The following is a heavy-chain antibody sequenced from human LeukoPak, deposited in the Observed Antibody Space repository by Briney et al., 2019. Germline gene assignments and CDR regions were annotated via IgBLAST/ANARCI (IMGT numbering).Heavy chain of an antibody. CDR2: IIPILRSA. V-gene: IGHV1-69*13. J-gene: IGHJ6*03. CDR3: ATPSETYYYYYYMDV. CDR1: GVTFSNNS. Sequence: GASVKVSCKTSGVTFSNNSITWVRQAPGQGLEWLGGIIPILRSASYAQKFRGRLRMTSDESTTTAYMELSSLRSDDTAVYYCATPSETYYYYYYMDVWGKGTTVTVSS.